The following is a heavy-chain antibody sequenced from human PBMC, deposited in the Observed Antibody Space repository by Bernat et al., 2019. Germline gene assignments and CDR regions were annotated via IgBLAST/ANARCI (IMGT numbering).Heavy chain of an antibody. J-gene: IGHJ4*02. V-gene: IGHV3-23*01. CDR2: ISCSGGST. CDR1: GFTFSIYA. D-gene: IGHD4-17*01. CDR3: AIRYGDVGY. Sequence: EVQQLESGGGLVQPGGFLRLSSADSGFTFSIYAMSWVRQAPVKGLEWVSAISCSGGSTYYADSVKGRFTISRDNAKNTLYLQVSSLRAEDTAVYYCAIRYGDVGYWGQGTLVTVSS.